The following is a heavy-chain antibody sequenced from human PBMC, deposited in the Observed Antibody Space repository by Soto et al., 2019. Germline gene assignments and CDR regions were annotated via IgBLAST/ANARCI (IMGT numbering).Heavy chain of an antibody. D-gene: IGHD3-10*01. V-gene: IGHV3-23*01. CDR2: ISGSGGTT. Sequence: EVQLLESGGGLVQPGGSLRLSCGGSGFTFNSYAMTWVRQAPGKGLEWVPAISGSGGTTYYANSVKGRFTISRDQSKDTQYLQMNSLRAEDMAIYYCAKDRHYGSGTYSDSYLDYWGPGTLVTVSS. CDR1: GFTFNSYA. CDR3: AKDRHYGSGTYSDSYLDY. J-gene: IGHJ4*02.